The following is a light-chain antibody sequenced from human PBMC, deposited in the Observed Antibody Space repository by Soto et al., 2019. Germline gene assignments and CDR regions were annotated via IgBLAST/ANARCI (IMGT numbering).Light chain of an antibody. J-gene: IGKJ2*01. CDR3: QQYGSSQYT. CDR2: SAS. V-gene: IGKV3-20*01. CDR1: QSVSSNY. Sequence: EIVLTQSPVTLSLSPGERATLSCRASQSVSSNYLAWYQQKPGQAPRLLIFSASSRATGIPDRFRGSGSGTDFTLTISRMEPEDFAVVYCQQYGSSQYTFGQGTKLEIK.